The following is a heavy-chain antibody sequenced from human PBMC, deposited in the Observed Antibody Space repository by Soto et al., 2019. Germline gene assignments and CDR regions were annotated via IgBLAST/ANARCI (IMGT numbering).Heavy chain of an antibody. CDR3: AKGLSAAAGSWGAHY. Sequence: PGGSLRLSCAASGFTFSSYAMHWVRQAPGKGLEWVAVISYDGSNKYYADSVKGRFTISRDNSKNTLYLQMNSLRAEDTAVYYCAKGLSAAAGSWGAHYWGQGTRVTVSS. D-gene: IGHD6-13*01. V-gene: IGHV3-30-3*01. CDR2: ISYDGSNK. J-gene: IGHJ4*02. CDR1: GFTFSSYA.